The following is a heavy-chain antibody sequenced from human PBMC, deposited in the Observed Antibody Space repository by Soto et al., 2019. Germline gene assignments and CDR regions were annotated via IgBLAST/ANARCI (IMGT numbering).Heavy chain of an antibody. CDR1: GFTFSSYA. CDR3: ARAYEGGDFDY. D-gene: IGHD3-16*01. CDR2: ISYDGSNK. J-gene: IGHJ4*02. V-gene: IGHV3-30-3*01. Sequence: QVQLVESGGGVVQPGRSLRLSCAASGFTFSSYAMRWVRQAPGQGLEWVAVISYDGSNKYYADAVKGRFTITRDNSKKTQYLKMTSMRVEDTAVYYSARAYEGGDFDYWGQGTLVTVSS.